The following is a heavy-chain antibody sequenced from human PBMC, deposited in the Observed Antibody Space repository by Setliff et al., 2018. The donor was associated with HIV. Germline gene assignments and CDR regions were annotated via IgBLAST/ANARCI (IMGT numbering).Heavy chain of an antibody. CDR3: ARHDPGGFHFSPDY. CDR2: FYYSGRT. Sequence: PETLSLTCTVSGGSINSSTYYWGRTRQPPGKGLEWIGSFYYSGRTYYSPSLRSRVTISVDTSKNQCSLKLSSVTAADTAVYYCARHDPGGFHFSPDYWGQGTLVTVSS. J-gene: IGHJ4*02. V-gene: IGHV4-39*01. CDR1: GGSINSSTYY. D-gene: IGHD6-25*01.